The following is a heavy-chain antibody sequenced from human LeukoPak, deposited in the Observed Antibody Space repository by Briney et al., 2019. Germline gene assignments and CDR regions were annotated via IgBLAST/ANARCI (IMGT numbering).Heavy chain of an antibody. CDR1: GGSISSNNYY. D-gene: IGHD6-19*01. CDR3: ATRGADSSGWTYFDY. CDR2: IYYSGYT. J-gene: IGHJ4*02. Sequence: SETLSLTCTVSGGSISSNNYYWGWIRQPPGKGLEWIGNIYYSGYTYYNPSLKSRVTISVDTSKNQFSLKLSSVAAADTAVYYCATRGADSSGWTYFDYWGQGTLVTVSS. V-gene: IGHV4-39*01.